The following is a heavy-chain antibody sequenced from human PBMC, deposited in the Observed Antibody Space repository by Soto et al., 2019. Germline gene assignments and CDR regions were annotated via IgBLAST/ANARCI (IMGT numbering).Heavy chain of an antibody. CDR3: AKIPSLRYFDWLSLDGFDY. CDR1: GFTFSSYG. V-gene: IGHV3-30*18. J-gene: IGHJ4*02. CDR2: ISYDGSNK. Sequence: HPGGSLRLSCAASGFTFSSYGMHWVRQAPGKGLEWVAVISYDGSNKYYADSVKGRFTISRDNSKNTLYLQMNSLRAEDTAVYYCAKIPSLRYFDWLSLDGFDYWGQGTLVTVSS. D-gene: IGHD3-9*01.